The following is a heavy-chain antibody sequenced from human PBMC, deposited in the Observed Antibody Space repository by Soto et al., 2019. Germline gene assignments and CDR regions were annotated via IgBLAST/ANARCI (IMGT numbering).Heavy chain of an antibody. J-gene: IGHJ4*02. Sequence: GSLRLSCAASGXTLSSNYMSWVRRAPGRGLECASLIYSGGTTYYADSVKGRFTISRDNSKNTLYLQMTRRRAEYTDVYYFASPPTGTQHRLDYWGQGTMGTVS. V-gene: IGHV3-53*01. CDR3: ASPPTGTQHRLDY. CDR1: GXTLSSNY. CDR2: IYSGGTT. D-gene: IGHD7-27*01.